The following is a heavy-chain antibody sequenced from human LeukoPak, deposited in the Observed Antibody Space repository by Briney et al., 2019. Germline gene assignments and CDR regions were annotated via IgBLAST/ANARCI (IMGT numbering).Heavy chain of an antibody. D-gene: IGHD5-18*01. CDR1: AGSISTSYF. CDR2: IYYSGTT. CDR3: ARHSDGYPNYYYYYYVDV. V-gene: IGHV4-39*01. Sequence: PSETLSLTCTASAGSISTSYFWGWIRQPPGKGLEWIGSIYYSGTTYYNPSLKSRVTISVDTSKNQFSLKLSSVTAADTAVYYCARHSDGYPNYYYYYYVDVWGKGTTVTVSS. J-gene: IGHJ6*03.